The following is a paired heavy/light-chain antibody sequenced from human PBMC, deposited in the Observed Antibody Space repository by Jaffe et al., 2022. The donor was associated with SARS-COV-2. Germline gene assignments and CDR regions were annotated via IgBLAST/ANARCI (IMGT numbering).Heavy chain of an antibody. Sequence: EVQLVESGGGLVQPGRSLRLSCAASGFTFDDSAMHWVRQAPGKGLEWVSGISWNSGSIDYADSVKGRFTISRDNAKNSLYLQMNSLRAEDTALYYCAKDIGSYGANLYYYYGMDVWGQGTTVTVSS. V-gene: IGHV3-9*01. CDR3: AKDIGSYGANLYYYYGMDV. CDR2: ISWNSGSI. J-gene: IGHJ6*02. D-gene: IGHD4-17*01. CDR1: GFTFDDSA.
Light chain of an antibody. CDR2: GVS. Sequence: QSALTQPASVSGSPGQSITISCTGTSSDVGGYNYVSWYQHHPGKAPKFMIYGVSNRPSGVPDRFSGSKSGNTASLTISGLQAEDEADYYCSSYTSSSTIVFGTGTKVTVL. V-gene: IGLV2-14*01. CDR1: SSDVGGYNY. CDR3: SSYTSSSTIV. J-gene: IGLJ1*01.